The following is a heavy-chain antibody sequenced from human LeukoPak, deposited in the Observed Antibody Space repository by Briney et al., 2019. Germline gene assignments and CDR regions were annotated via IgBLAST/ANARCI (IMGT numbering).Heavy chain of an antibody. J-gene: IGHJ4*02. D-gene: IGHD3-9*01. CDR3: ARGSVFSDY. Sequence: SETLSLTCAVYGESFSGYYWSWIRQPPGKGLEWIGEINHSGSTNYNPSLKSRVTISVDTSKNQFSLKLSSVTAADTAVYYCARGSVFSDYWGQGTLVTVFS. CDR1: GESFSGYY. CDR2: INHSGST. V-gene: IGHV4-34*01.